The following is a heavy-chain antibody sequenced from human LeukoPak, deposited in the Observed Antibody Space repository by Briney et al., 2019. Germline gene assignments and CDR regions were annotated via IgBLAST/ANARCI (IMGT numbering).Heavy chain of an antibody. Sequence: SETLSLTCAVYGGSFSGYYWSWIRQPPGKGLEWIGYIYYSGSTNYNPSLKSRVTTSVDTSKNQFSLKLSSVTAADTAVYYCARASDFWSGYYNYFDYWGQGTLVTVSS. CDR2: IYYSGST. V-gene: IGHV4-59*01. CDR1: GGSFSGYY. CDR3: ARASDFWSGYYNYFDY. J-gene: IGHJ4*02. D-gene: IGHD3-3*01.